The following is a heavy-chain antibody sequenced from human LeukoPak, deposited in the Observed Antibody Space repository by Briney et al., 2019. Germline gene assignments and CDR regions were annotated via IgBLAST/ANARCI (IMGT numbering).Heavy chain of an antibody. Sequence: PSETLSLTCTVSGGSISSYYWSWTRQPPGKGLEWIGYIFYSGNTNYNPSLKSRVTISVDTSKNQFSLKLSSVTAADTAVYYCARRYSSSWYYDYWGQGTLVTVSS. V-gene: IGHV4-59*08. CDR1: GGSISSYY. D-gene: IGHD6-13*01. J-gene: IGHJ4*02. CDR3: ARRYSSSWYYDY. CDR2: IFYSGNT.